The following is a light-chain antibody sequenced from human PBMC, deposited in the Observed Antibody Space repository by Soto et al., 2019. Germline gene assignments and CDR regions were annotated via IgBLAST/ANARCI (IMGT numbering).Light chain of an antibody. Sequence: EVVLTQSPATLSVSPGDRATLSCRASQDIGSAVAWYHQRSGQAPRLLIFDASIRVPTTTARFSGSVSGTEFTLTISSLESEDFAVYFCQQYGYRPRTFGQGTKVEIK. CDR2: DAS. J-gene: IGKJ1*01. CDR3: QQYGYRPRT. CDR1: QDIGSA. V-gene: IGKV3-15*01.